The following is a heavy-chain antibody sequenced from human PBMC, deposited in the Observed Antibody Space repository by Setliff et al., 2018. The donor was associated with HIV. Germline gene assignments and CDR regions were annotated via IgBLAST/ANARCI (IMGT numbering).Heavy chain of an antibody. D-gene: IGHD3-22*01. Sequence: SETLSLTCSVSDDSISSGANYWSWIQQPAGQRLEWIGRIYASGSTNYNPSLKSRVSISVDMSQNQFSLKVTSVTAADTAVYYCARGGKVISDNWFDPWGQGTLVTVSS. CDR2: IYASGST. CDR3: ARGGKVISDNWFDP. J-gene: IGHJ5*02. CDR1: DDSISSGANY. V-gene: IGHV4-61*02.